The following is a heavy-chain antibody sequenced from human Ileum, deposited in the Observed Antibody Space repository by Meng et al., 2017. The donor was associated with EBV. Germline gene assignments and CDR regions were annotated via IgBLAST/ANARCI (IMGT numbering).Heavy chain of an antibody. D-gene: IGHD4-23*01. CDR2: IQHSGST. Sequence: LQLQVTGSGLVKPSQPRPRICVVSGGSISSGGHSWSWIRQLPGKGLEWIGDIQHSGSTYSNPSLKSRVTISVDRSRNQFSLKLSSVTAADTAVYYCARAHPVVYFFDYWGQGTLVTVSS. V-gene: IGHV4-30-2*01. CDR3: ARAHPVVYFFDY. CDR1: GGSISSGGHS. J-gene: IGHJ4*02.